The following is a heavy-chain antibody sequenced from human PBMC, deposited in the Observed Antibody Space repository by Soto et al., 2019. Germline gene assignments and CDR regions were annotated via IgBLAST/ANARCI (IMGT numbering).Heavy chain of an antibody. J-gene: IGHJ6*03. CDR2: INHSGST. D-gene: IGHD3-3*01. V-gene: IGHV4-34*01. CDR3: LRGEGLRFLEWMSYYYYMDV. Sequence: SETLSLTCAVYGGSFSGYYWSWIRQPPGKGLEWIGEINHSGSTNYNPSLKSRVTISVDTSKNQFSLKLSSVTAADTAVYYCLRGEGLRFLEWMSYYYYMDVWGKGTTVTVSS. CDR1: GGSFSGYY.